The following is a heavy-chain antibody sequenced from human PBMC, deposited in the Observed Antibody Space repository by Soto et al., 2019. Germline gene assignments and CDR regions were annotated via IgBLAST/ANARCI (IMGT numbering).Heavy chain of an antibody. D-gene: IGHD2-15*01. Sequence: GASVKVSCKASGGTFTSYGISWVRQAPGQGLEWMGWISAYNGNTNYAQKLQGRVTMTTDTSTSTAYMELRSLRSDDTAVYYCARRYCSGGSCYAADWGQGTLVTVSS. CDR1: GGTFTSYG. CDR2: ISAYNGNT. V-gene: IGHV1-18*01. CDR3: ARRYCSGGSCYAAD. J-gene: IGHJ4*02.